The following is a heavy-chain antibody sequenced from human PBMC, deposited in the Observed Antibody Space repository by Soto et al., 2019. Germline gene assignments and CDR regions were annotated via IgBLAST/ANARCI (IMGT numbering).Heavy chain of an antibody. D-gene: IGHD2-2*01. CDR2: ISGSGDSP. Sequence: GGSLRLSCVASGFAFSTYTMSWVRQAPGKGLEWVSVISGSGDSPSYADSVQGRFSISRDNPKRTLYLQMNSLRGEDTAMYYCAKARCSTNNCYVPDYWGQGTLVTVSS. CDR3: AKARCSTNNCYVPDY. V-gene: IGHV3-23*01. J-gene: IGHJ4*02. CDR1: GFAFSTYT.